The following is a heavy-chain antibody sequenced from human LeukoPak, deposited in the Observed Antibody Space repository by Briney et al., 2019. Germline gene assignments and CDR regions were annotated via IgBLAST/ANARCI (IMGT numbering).Heavy chain of an antibody. J-gene: IGHJ4*02. CDR2: FDPEDGET. V-gene: IGHV1-24*01. Sequence: ASVKVSCKASGYTFTSYGISWVRQSPGKGLEWMGGFDPEDGETIYAQKFQGRVTMTEDTSTDTAYMELSSLRSEDTAVYYCATGKSGYDFPVNYWGQGTLVTVSS. CDR1: GYTFTSYG. CDR3: ATGKSGYDFPVNY. D-gene: IGHD5-12*01.